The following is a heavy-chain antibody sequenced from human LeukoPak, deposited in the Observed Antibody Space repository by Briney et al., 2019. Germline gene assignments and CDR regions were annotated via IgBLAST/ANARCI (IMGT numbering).Heavy chain of an antibody. D-gene: IGHD4-17*01. Sequence: PGGSLRLSCAASGFTFSNYGMHWVRQAPGKGLEWVAVVWYEGSNKYYADSVKGRLTISRDNSKNTLYMQMNSLRVDDTAVYYCATAPRGGDYEDYWGQGTLVTVSS. CDR2: VWYEGSNK. J-gene: IGHJ4*02. CDR1: GFTFSNYG. CDR3: ATAPRGGDYEDY. V-gene: IGHV3-33*01.